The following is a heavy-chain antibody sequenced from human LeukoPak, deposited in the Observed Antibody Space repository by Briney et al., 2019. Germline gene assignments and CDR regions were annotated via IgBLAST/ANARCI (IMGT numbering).Heavy chain of an antibody. Sequence: LTCAVSDGSFTGYYWNWIRQPPGKGLEWLAVISGDGTNKYYAESVKGRFTISRDNSKTTVLVQLNSLRVEDTAVYYCARCRENDFWSGSPVDHWGQGTLVTVSS. CDR1: DGSFTGYY. CDR2: ISGDGTNK. V-gene: IGHV3-30-3*01. D-gene: IGHD3-3*01. CDR3: ARCRENDFWSGSPVDH. J-gene: IGHJ4*02.